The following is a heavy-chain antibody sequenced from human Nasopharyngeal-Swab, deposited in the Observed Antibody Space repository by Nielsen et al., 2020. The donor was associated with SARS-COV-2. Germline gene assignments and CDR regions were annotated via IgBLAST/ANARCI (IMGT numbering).Heavy chain of an antibody. CDR2: ISAYNGNT. D-gene: IGHD2-15*01. CDR3: AREDRGYCSGGSCYKNFDY. V-gene: IGHV1-18*01. J-gene: IGHJ4*02. CDR1: GHTFTSYG. Sequence: ASVKVSCKASGHTFTSYGISWVRQAPGQGLEWMGWISAYNGNTNYAQKLQGRVTMTTDTSTNTAYMELRSLRSDDTAVYYCAREDRGYCSGGSCYKNFDYWGQGTLVTVSS.